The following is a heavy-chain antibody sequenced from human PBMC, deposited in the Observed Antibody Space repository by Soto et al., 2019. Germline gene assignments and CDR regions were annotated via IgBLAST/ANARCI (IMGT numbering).Heavy chain of an antibody. CDR2: IYYSGST. Sequence: SETLSLTCTVSGGSISSSSYYWGWIRQPPGKGLEWIGSIYYSGSTYYNPSLKSRVAISVDTSKHQFSLKLSSVTAADTAVYYCATSSWFGELLPPYYPYSGMDVWGPGPMVTVSS. CDR1: GGSISSSSYY. J-gene: IGHJ6*01. V-gene: IGHV4-39*01. CDR3: ATSSWFGELLPPYYPYSGMDV. D-gene: IGHD3-10*01.